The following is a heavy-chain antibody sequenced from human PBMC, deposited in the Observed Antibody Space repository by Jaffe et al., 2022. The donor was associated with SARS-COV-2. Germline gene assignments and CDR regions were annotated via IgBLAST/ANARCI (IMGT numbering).Heavy chain of an antibody. CDR1: GFTFSTYA. CDR2: ISNNGGVT. CDR3: VKMTVAGTGGDY. Sequence: EVQLVESGGGLVQPGGSLRLSCSASGFTFSTYAMHWVRQAPGKGLEYVSAISNNGGVTFYADSVKGRFTISRDNSKNTLYLQMGSLRAEDTAVYYCVKMTVAGTGGDYWGQGTLVTVSS. D-gene: IGHD6-19*01. J-gene: IGHJ4*02. V-gene: IGHV3-64D*09.